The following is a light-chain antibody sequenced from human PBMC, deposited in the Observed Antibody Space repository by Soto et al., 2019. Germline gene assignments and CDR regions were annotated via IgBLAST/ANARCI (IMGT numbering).Light chain of an antibody. V-gene: IGKV1-33*01. CDR1: QDISKF. CDR2: DAS. Sequence: DIQMTQSPSSLSASIGDRVSFTRQASQDISKFLNWYQHKPGQAPSLLIYDASKSHFGVPSRFSGSGSGTDFTFTISSLQPEDNPTYYCQQYENRPYTVGPGTKVD. J-gene: IGKJ3*01. CDR3: QQYENRPYT.